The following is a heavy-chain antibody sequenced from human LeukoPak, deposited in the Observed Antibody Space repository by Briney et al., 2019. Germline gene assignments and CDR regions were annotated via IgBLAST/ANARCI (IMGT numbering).Heavy chain of an antibody. Sequence: ASVKVSCKASGYTFINYDINWVRQATGQGPEWMGWMSPNSGNTGYAQNFQGRVTMTSDISISTAYMELSSLRSEDTAVYYCARGYYDFWSGPPFDYWGQGTLVTVCS. J-gene: IGHJ4*02. CDR3: ARGYYDFWSGPPFDY. V-gene: IGHV1-8*01. D-gene: IGHD3-3*01. CDR2: MSPNSGNT. CDR1: GYTFINYD.